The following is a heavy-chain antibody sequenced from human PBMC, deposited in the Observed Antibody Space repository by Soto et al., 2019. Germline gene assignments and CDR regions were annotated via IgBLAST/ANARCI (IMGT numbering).Heavy chain of an antibody. CDR3: ARPAAGLMDV. CDR2: IDPSDSYT. D-gene: IGHD3-10*01. J-gene: IGHJ6*02. Sequence: PGKSLKISCKGSGYSFTSYWISWVRQMPGKGLGWMGRIDPSDSYTNYSPSFQGHVTISADKSISTAYLQWSSLKASDTAMYYCARPAAGLMDVWGQGTTVTVSS. V-gene: IGHV5-10-1*01. CDR1: GYSFTSYW.